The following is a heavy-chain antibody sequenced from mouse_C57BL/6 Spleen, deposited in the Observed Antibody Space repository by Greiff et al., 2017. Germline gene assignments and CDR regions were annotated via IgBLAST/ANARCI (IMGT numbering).Heavy chain of an antibody. CDR1: GYAFSSSW. V-gene: IGHV1-82*01. J-gene: IGHJ4*01. CDR2: IYPGDGDT. D-gene: IGHD2-4*01. CDR3: ARVLIYYDYDWYYAMDY. Sequence: QVQLQQSGPELVKPGASVKISCKASGYAFSSSWMNWVKQRPGKGLEWIGRIYPGDGDTNYNGKFKGKATLTADKSSSTAYMQLSSLTSEDSAVYFCARVLIYYDYDWYYAMDYWGQGTSVTVSS.